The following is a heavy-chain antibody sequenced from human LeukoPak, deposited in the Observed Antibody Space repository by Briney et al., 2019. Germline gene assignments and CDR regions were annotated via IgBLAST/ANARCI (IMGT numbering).Heavy chain of an antibody. D-gene: IGHD3-3*01. CDR1: GGSFSGYY. Sequence: SETLSLTCAVYGGSFSGYYWSWIRQPPGKGLEWIGEVYHSGSTNYNPSLKSRVTISVDKSKNQFSLKLNSVTAADTAVYYCARYDFWSGPIDYWGQGTLVTVSS. J-gene: IGHJ4*02. CDR2: VYHSGST. CDR3: ARYDFWSGPIDY. V-gene: IGHV4-34*01.